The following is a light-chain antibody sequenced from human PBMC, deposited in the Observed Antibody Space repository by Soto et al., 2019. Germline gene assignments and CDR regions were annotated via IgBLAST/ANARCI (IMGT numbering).Light chain of an antibody. CDR3: LQHNNFPWT. V-gene: IGKV1-5*01. CDR2: DAS. Sequence: DIQMTQSPSTLSASVGDRVTITCRASQSISSWLAWYQQKPGKAPKLLIYDASSLESGVPSRFSGSGSGTEFTLTISSLQPDDSATYYCLQHNNFPWTFGQGTKVDIK. J-gene: IGKJ1*01. CDR1: QSISSW.